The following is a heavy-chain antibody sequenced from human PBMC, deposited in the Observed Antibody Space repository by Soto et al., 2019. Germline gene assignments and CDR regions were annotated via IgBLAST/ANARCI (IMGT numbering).Heavy chain of an antibody. D-gene: IGHD3-10*01. CDR3: ARDKIGSLDY. CDR2: RSYIGTT. CDR1: GDSVSSGSHS. V-gene: IGHV4-61*01. J-gene: IGHJ4*02. Sequence: PSETLSLTFAVSGDSVSSGSHSWSWIRQPPGRGLEWVGYRSYIGTTNYNPSLKSRLAMSIDTSKNQFSMRLSSVTAADTALYVCARDKIGSLDYWGQGTLV.